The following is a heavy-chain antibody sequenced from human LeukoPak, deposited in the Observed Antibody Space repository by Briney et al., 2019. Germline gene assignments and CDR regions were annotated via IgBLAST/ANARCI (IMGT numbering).Heavy chain of an antibody. CDR1: GFTFSGYS. V-gene: IGHV3-48*01. CDR3: ARDWRDSSGKFPNDAFDI. J-gene: IGHJ3*02. CDR2: ISSRGTTI. Sequence: GGSLRLSCAASGFTFSGYSMNWVRQAPGKGLEWVSYISSRGTTIYYADSVKGRFTISRDNAKKSLHLQMNSLRAEDTAVYYCARDWRDSSGKFPNDAFDIWGQGTMVTVSS. D-gene: IGHD3-22*01.